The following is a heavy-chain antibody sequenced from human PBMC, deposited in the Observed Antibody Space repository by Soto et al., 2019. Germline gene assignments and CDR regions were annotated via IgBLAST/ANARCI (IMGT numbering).Heavy chain of an antibody. V-gene: IGHV3-33*01. CDR2: IWYDGSNK. CDR3: ARDRHPAAPLFDY. D-gene: IGHD2-2*01. CDR1: GFTFSSYG. Sequence: GGSLRLSCAASGFTFSSYGMHWVRQAPGKGLEWVAVIWYDGSNKYYADSVKDRFTISRDNSKNTLYLQMNSLRAEDTAVYYCARDRHPAAPLFDYWGQGTLVTVSS. J-gene: IGHJ4*02.